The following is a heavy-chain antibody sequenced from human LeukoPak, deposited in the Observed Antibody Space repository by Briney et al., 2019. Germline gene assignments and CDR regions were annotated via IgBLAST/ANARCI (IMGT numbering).Heavy chain of an antibody. Sequence: ASVKVSCKASGYTFTSYGISWVRQAPGQGLEWMGWISAYNGNTNYAQKLQGRVTMTTDTSTSTAYMELRSLRSDDTAVYYCAKKKGGYGPYYYYYYMDVWGKGTTVTVSS. V-gene: IGHV1-18*01. CDR1: GYTFTSYG. D-gene: IGHD4-17*01. J-gene: IGHJ6*03. CDR3: AKKKGGYGPYYYYYYMDV. CDR2: ISAYNGNT.